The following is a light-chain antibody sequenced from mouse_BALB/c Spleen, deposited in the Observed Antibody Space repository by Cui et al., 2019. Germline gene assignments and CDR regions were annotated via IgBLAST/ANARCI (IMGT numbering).Light chain of an antibody. CDR1: SSVSSSY. V-gene: IGKV4-57-1*01. CDR2: STS. CDR3: QQYSGYPLT. J-gene: IGKJ5*01. Sequence: ENVLTQSPAIMSASPGEKVTMICRASSSVSSSYLHWYQQKSGASPKLWIYSTSNLASGVPARFSGSGSGTSYSLTISSVEAEDAATYYCQQYSGYPLTFGAGTKLELK.